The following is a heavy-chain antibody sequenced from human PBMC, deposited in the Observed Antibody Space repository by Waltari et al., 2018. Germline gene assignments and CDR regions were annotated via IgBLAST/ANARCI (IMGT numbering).Heavy chain of an antibody. CDR3: ARAPSYYWFDT. D-gene: IGHD1-26*01. V-gene: IGHV3-74*01. CDR2: IKSDGTST. Sequence: EVQLVESGGGLVQPGGSLRLSCAASRFTFSYDWMHWVRQAPGKGLVWVSRIKSDGTSTTYADSVKGRFTISSDNAKNTLYLQMNSLRADDTAIYYCARAPSYYWFDTWGQGTLVTVSS. J-gene: IGHJ5*02. CDR1: RFTFSYDW.